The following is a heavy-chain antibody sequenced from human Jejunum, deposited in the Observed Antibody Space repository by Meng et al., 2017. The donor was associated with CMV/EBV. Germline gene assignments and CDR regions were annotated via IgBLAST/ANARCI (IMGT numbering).Heavy chain of an antibody. V-gene: IGHV4-30-4*08. CDR1: IGGQHS. CDR3: ASYGEYCSTSSCYPAFDY. D-gene: IGHD2-2*01. Sequence: IGGQHSWRWLRPPPGTGLEWIGHIYHSGNTYYNPSLTRRVPISVDKSKSQFSLKLSSVAAADTAVYYCASYGEYCSTSSCYPAFDYWGPGTVVTVSS. CDR2: IYHSGNT. J-gene: IGHJ4*02.